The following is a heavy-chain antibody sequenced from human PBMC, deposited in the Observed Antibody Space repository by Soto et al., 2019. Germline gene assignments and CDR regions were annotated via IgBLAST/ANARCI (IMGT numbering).Heavy chain of an antibody. CDR2: INHSGST. V-gene: IGHV4-34*01. D-gene: IGHD2-2*01. J-gene: IGHJ5*02. CDR3: ARGTDCSSTSCYGGMGERFDP. Sequence: SETHSLTCAVDGGYCRGYYWSWIRQPPGKGLEWIGEINHSGSTNYNPSLKSRVTISVDTSKNQFSLKLSSVTAADTAVYYCARGTDCSSTSCYGGMGERFDPWGQGTLVTVSS. CDR1: GGYCRGYY.